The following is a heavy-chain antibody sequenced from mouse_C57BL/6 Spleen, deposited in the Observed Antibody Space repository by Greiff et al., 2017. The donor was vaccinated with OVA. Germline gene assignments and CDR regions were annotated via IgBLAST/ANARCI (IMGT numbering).Heavy chain of an antibody. CDR1: GYTFTSYW. J-gene: IGHJ3*01. Sequence: VQLQQPGAELVKPGDSVLLSCKASGYTFTSYWLHWVKQRPGQGLVWFGMILPHSGSTYYNEKLKSQATLTVDKSSSTAYMQFGSLTSEDSAVYYGARSGGFDYWGQGTLVTVSA. CDR3: ARSGGFDY. D-gene: IGHD3-1*01. V-gene: IGHV1-64*01. CDR2: ILPHSGST.